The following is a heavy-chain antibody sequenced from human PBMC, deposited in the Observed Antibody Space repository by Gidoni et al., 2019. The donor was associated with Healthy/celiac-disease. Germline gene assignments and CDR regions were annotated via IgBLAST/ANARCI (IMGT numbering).Heavy chain of an antibody. Sequence: QVQLVQSGAEVKKPGSSVKVSCKASGGTFSSYAISWVRQAPGQGLEWMGGIIPIFGTANYAQKFQGRVTITADKSTSTAYMELSSLRSEDTAVYYCARVGEGQWTHYYYYYGMDVWGQGTTVTVSS. D-gene: IGHD3-3*01. CDR3: ARVGEGQWTHYYYYYGMDV. V-gene: IGHV1-69*06. CDR2: IIPIFGTA. CDR1: GGTFSSYA. J-gene: IGHJ6*02.